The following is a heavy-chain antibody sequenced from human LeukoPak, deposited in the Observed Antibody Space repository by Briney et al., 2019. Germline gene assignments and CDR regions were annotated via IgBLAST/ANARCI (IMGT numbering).Heavy chain of an antibody. D-gene: IGHD1-7*01. CDR1: GFTFSSYS. J-gene: IGHJ4*02. CDR2: ISSSSSYI. Sequence: PGRSLRLSCAASGFTFSSYSMNWVRQAPGKGLEWVSSISSSSSYIYYADSVKGRFTISRDNAKNSLYLQMNSLRAEDTAVYYCARAETGTTHETFDYWGQGTLVTVSS. V-gene: IGHV3-21*01. CDR3: ARAETGTTHETFDY.